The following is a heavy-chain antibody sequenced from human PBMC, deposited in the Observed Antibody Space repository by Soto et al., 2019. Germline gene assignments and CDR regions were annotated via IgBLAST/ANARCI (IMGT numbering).Heavy chain of an antibody. CDR1: GGSISSSSYY. D-gene: IGHD1-26*01. CDR3: ARGYGGVGAILHRSSKPYYGMDV. CDR2: IYYSGST. Sequence: QLQLQESGPGLVKPSQTLSLTCTVSGGSISSSSYYWGWIRQPPGKGLEWIGSIYYSGSTYYNPSHKSRVTISEDTSKNQFSLKLSSVTAADTAVYYCARGYGGVGAILHRSSKPYYGMDVWGQGTTVTVSS. J-gene: IGHJ6*02. V-gene: IGHV4-39*01.